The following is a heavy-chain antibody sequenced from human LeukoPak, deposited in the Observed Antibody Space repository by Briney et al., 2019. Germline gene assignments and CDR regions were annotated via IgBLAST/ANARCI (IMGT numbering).Heavy chain of an antibody. CDR2: MNPNSGNT. CDR1: GYTFTSYD. D-gene: IGHD3-16*02. J-gene: IGHJ5*02. CDR3: ARGLMITFGGVIVIPYWFDP. Sequence: ASVKVSCKASGYTFTSYDINWERQATGQGLEWMGWMNPNSGNTGYAQKFQGRVTMTRNTSISTAYMELSSLRSEDTAVYYCARGLMITFGGVIVIPYWFDPWGQGTLVTVSS. V-gene: IGHV1-8*01.